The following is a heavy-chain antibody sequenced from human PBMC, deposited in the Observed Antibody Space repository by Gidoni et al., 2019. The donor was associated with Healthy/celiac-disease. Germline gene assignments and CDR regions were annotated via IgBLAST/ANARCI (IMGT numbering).Heavy chain of an antibody. CDR3: ARGNEGIVGATTLDY. D-gene: IGHD1-26*01. CDR1: GFTVSSNY. CDR2: IYSGGST. J-gene: IGHJ4*02. V-gene: IGHV3-66*01. Sequence: EVQLVESGGGLVQPGGSLRLSCAASGFTVSSNYMSWLRQAPGKGLEWVSVIYSGGSTYYADSVKGRFTISRDNSKNTLYLQMNSLRAEDTAVYYCARGNEGIVGATTLDYWGQGTLVTVSS.